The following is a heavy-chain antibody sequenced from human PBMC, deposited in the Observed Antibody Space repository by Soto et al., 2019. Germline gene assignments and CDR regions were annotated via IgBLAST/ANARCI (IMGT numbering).Heavy chain of an antibody. J-gene: IGHJ3*02. CDR3: ARSLADDAFDI. CDR1: GYTFNTYN. CDR2: IWNDGSNR. V-gene: IGHV3-33*01. D-gene: IGHD3-3*02. Sequence: QVQLVESGGGVVQPEGSLKLSCVTSGYTFNTYNMHWVRQAPGKGLEWVALIWNDGSNRQYEDSVKGRFTISRDNSKNTVYLQMNSLRVEDTAVYFCARSLADDAFDIWGHGTMVTVSS.